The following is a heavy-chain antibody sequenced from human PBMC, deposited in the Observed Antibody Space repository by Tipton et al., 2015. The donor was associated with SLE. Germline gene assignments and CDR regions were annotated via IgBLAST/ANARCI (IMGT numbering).Heavy chain of an antibody. D-gene: IGHD1-26*01. Sequence: QLVQSGGEVKKPGESLKISCKGSGYSITSHWIGWVRQMPAKDLEWMGMIYPGDSETKYSPSFQGHVTISADKSINTAYLQWSSLKASDTAMYYCARSRGTGIDYWGQGTLVTVSS. CDR1: GYSITSHW. V-gene: IGHV5-51*03. CDR2: IYPGDSET. J-gene: IGHJ4*02. CDR3: ARSRGTGIDY.